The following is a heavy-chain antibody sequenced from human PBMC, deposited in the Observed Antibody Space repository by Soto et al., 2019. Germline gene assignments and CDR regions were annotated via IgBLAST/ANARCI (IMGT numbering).Heavy chain of an antibody. CDR2: ISGSGGST. D-gene: IGHD1-26*01. CDR1: GFTFSSYA. J-gene: IGHJ4*02. CDR3: AKDRSASGSYNGYFDY. Sequence: HGGSLRLSCAASGFTFSSYAMSWVRQAPGKGLEWVSAISGSGGSTYYADSVKGRFTISRDNSKNTLYLQMNSLRAEDTAVYYCAKDRSASGSYNGYFDYWGQGTLVTVSS. V-gene: IGHV3-23*01.